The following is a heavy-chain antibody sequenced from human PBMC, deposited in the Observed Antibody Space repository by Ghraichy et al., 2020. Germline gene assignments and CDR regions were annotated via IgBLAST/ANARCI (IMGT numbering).Heavy chain of an antibody. CDR2: IYTSGST. J-gene: IGHJ4*02. CDR1: GGSISSYY. D-gene: IGHD3-10*01. CDR3: ARSLNYYGSSFDY. V-gene: IGHV4-4*09. Sequence: SETLSLTCTVSGGSISSYYWSWIRQPPGKGLEWIGYIYTSGSTNYNPSLKSRVTISVDTSKNQFSLKLSSVTAADTAVYYCARSLNYYGSSFDYWGQGTLVTVSS.